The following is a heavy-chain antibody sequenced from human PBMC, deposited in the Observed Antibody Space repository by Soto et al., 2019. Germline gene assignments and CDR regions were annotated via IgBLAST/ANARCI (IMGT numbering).Heavy chain of an antibody. CDR3: ARGHSSGWIDY. CDR1: GFTFSSYG. V-gene: IGHV3-33*01. Sequence: QVQLVESGGGVVQPGRSLRLSCAASGFTFSSYGMHWVRQAPGKGLEWVAVIWYDGSNKYYADSVKGRCTISRDNSKNTLYLQMNSLRAEDTAVYYCARGHSSGWIDYWGPGTLVTVSS. CDR2: IWYDGSNK. J-gene: IGHJ4*02. D-gene: IGHD3-22*01.